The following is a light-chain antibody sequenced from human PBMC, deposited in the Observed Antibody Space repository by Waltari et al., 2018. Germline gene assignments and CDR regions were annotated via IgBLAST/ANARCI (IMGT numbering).Light chain of an antibody. Sequence: DIQMTQSPSSLSASVGDRVTITCLARQSMRCYLNWYRQKQGKAPKLLIYAASSLQSGIPSRFSGSGSGTDFTLTISSLQPEDFATYYCQQSYSTPRTFGQGTKVEIK. CDR1: QSMRCY. CDR2: AAS. J-gene: IGKJ1*01. V-gene: IGKV1-39*01. CDR3: QQSYSTPRT.